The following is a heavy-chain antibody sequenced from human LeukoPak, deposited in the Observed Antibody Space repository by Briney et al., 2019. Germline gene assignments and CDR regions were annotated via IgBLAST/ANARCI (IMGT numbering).Heavy chain of an antibody. D-gene: IGHD4-17*01. CDR2: IYYSGST. J-gene: IGHJ4*02. CDR1: VGSISPYY. V-gene: IGHV4-59*01. Sequence: SETLSLTCTVSVGSISPYYWNLIRQPPGKGLEWIGYIYYSGSTNYNPSLKSRVTISVDTSKNQFSLKLSAVTAADTAVYYCARNDSCDYGPPDYWGQGTLVTVSS. CDR3: ARNDSCDYGPPDY.